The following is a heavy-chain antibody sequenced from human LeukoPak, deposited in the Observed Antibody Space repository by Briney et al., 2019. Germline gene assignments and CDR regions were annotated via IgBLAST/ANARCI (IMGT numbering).Heavy chain of an antibody. Sequence: SETLSLTCTVSGGSISSGGYYWRWIRQHPGKGLEWIGYIYYSGSTYYNPSLKSRVTISVDTSKNQFSLKLSSVTAADTAVYYCARAHWGAYYFDYWGQGTLVTVSS. CDR2: IYYSGST. J-gene: IGHJ4*02. CDR3: ARAHWGAYYFDY. V-gene: IGHV4-31*03. CDR1: GGSISSGGYY. D-gene: IGHD7-27*01.